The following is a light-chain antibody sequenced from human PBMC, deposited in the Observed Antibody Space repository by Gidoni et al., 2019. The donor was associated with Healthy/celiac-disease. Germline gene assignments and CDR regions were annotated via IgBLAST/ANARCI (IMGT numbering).Light chain of an antibody. V-gene: IGKV3-20*01. Sequence: EVASTQSPATLSFSPVERATLTSRASQSVSSSYLAWYQQKPGQAPRLLIYGASSRATGVPARFSGSGSGTDFTLTISRLEPEDFAVYYCQQYGSSPLLTFGGGTKVEIK. CDR2: GAS. CDR3: QQYGSSPLLT. J-gene: IGKJ4*01. CDR1: QSVSSSY.